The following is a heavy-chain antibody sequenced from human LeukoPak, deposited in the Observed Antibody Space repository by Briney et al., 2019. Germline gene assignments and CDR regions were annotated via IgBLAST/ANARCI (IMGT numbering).Heavy chain of an antibody. V-gene: IGHV3-11*04. CDR1: GFTFSDSY. Sequence: GGSLRLSCAASGFTFSDSYMTWIRQAPGKGLEWVSYISNSGSSIYYADSVKGRFSISRDNAKNSLYLQMNSLRVEDTAVYYCARDERGPTHWGQGTLVIVSS. CDR3: ARDERGPTH. CDR2: ISNSGSSI. D-gene: IGHD3-10*01. J-gene: IGHJ4*02.